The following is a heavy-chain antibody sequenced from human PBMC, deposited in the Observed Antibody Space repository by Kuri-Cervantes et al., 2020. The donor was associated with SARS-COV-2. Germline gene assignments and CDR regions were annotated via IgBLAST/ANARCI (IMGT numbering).Heavy chain of an antibody. Sequence: LSLTCAASGFTVSSNYMSWVRQAPGKGLEWVSVIYSGGITYYADSVKGRLTISRDNSKNTLYLQMNSLRAEDTAVYYCARDSPTWIHTFDYWGQGTLVTVSS. J-gene: IGHJ4*02. CDR3: ARDSPTWIHTFDY. V-gene: IGHV3-66*02. D-gene: IGHD5-18*01. CDR1: GFTVSSNY. CDR2: IYSGGIT.